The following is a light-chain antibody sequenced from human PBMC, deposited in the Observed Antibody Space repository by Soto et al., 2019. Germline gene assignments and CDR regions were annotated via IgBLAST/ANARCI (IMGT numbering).Light chain of an antibody. CDR2: SNN. CDR3: AAWDDRLNVVV. V-gene: IGLV1-44*01. CDR1: SSNIGTRS. J-gene: IGLJ2*01. Sequence: ALTQPPSASGTPGQRVTISCSGSSSNIGTRSVNWYQQVPGTAPKLVIYSNNQRPSGVPDRFSGSKYGTSAPLAISGLQSEDAADYYCAAWDDRLNVVVFGGGTQLTVL.